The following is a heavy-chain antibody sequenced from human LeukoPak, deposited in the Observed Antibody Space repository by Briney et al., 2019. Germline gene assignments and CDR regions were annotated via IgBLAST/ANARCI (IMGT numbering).Heavy chain of an antibody. J-gene: IGHJ5*02. CDR3: ARAQTTVTINWFDP. V-gene: IGHV3-74*01. CDR2: INTDGSTT. Sequence: GGSLRLSCAASGFTFSSYWMRWVRQAPGKGLVSVSRINTDGSTTSYADSVKGRFTISRDNTKNTLYLQMNSLRAEDTAVYFCARAQTTVTINWFDPWGQGTLVTVSS. CDR1: GFTFSSYW. D-gene: IGHD4-17*01.